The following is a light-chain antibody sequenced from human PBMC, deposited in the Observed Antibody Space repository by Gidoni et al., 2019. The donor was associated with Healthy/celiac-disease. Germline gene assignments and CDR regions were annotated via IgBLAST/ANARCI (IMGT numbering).Light chain of an antibody. CDR3: QQSYSTPRT. CDR2: AAS. Sequence: EIQRTQSPSSLSASVGDRVTITCRASQSISSYLNWYQQKPGKAPKLLIYAASSLQSGVPSRFSGSGSGTDFTLTISSLQPEDFATYYCQQSYSTPRTFXQXTKLEIK. V-gene: IGKV1-39*01. CDR1: QSISSY. J-gene: IGKJ2*01.